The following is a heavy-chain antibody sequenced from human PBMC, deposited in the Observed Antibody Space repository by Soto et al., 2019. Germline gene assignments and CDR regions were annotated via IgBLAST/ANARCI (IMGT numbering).Heavy chain of an antibody. CDR3: AREPASWVVAAQRGYYYYYGMDV. CDR2: INSDGSST. D-gene: IGHD2-15*01. J-gene: IGHJ6*02. Sequence: GGSLRLSCAASGFTFSSYWMHWVRQAPGKGLVWVSRINSDGSSTSYADSVKGRFTISRDNAKNTLYLQMNSLRAEDTAVYYCAREPASWVVAAQRGYYYYYGMDVWGQGTTVTVSS. CDR1: GFTFSSYW. V-gene: IGHV3-74*01.